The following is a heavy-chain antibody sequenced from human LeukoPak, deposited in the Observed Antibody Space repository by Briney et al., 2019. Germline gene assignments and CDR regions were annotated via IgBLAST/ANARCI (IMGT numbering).Heavy chain of an antibody. V-gene: IGHV1-24*01. J-gene: IGHJ3*02. D-gene: IGHD3-9*01. CDR3: ATSVPDILTGISLKGAFDI. CDR2: FDPEDGET. Sequence: GASVKVSCKVSGYTLTELSMHWVRQAPGKGLEWMGGFDPEDGETIYAQKFQGRVTMTEDTSTDTAYMELSSLRSEDTAVYYCATSVPDILTGISLKGAFDIWGQGTMVTVSS. CDR1: GYTLTELS.